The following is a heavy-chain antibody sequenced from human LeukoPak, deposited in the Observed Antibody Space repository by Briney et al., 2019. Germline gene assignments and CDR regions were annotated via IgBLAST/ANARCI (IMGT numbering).Heavy chain of an antibody. J-gene: IGHJ4*02. CDR3: ARGTLYSNYPFDY. D-gene: IGHD4-4*01. Sequence: GGSLRLSCAASGFTFSSYSMNWVRQAPGKGLEWVSSISSSSYIYYADSVKGRFTISRDNAKNSLYLQMNSLRAEDTAVYYCARGTLYSNYPFDYWGQGTLVTVSS. CDR1: GFTFSSYS. CDR2: ISSSSYI. V-gene: IGHV3-21*01.